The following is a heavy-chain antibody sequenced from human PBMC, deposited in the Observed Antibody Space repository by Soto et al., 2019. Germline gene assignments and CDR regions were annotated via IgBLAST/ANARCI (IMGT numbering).Heavy chain of an antibody. D-gene: IGHD3-3*01. Sequence: GGSLRLSCAGSGFVVTNYYQSRVRQALGKGLEWVAVFFIGGDTHYAESVKCRFTISRDSSKNTLYLQMNSLRAEDTAVYYCAREPLWSGPLPLDAFDLWGQGTMVTVSS. CDR1: GFVVTNYY. V-gene: IGHV3-53*01. CDR3: AREPLWSGPLPLDAFDL. J-gene: IGHJ3*01. CDR2: FFIGGDT.